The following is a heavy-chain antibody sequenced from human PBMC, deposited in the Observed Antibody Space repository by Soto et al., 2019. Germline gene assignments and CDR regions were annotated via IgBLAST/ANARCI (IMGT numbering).Heavy chain of an antibody. CDR1: GGSISSGGYP. J-gene: IGHJ6*02. CDR3: ARDQWGGYSGYDSPGYYYYYGMDV. Sequence: TLSLTCAVSGGSISSGGYPWSWIRQPPGKGLEWIGYIYHSGSTYYNPSLKSRVTISVDRSKNQFSLKLSSVTAADTAVYYCARDQWGGYSGYDSPGYYYYYGMDVWGQGTTVTVSS. CDR2: IYHSGST. D-gene: IGHD5-12*01. V-gene: IGHV4-30-2*01.